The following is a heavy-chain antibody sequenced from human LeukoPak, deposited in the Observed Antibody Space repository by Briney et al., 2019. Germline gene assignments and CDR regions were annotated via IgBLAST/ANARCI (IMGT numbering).Heavy chain of an antibody. CDR2: INAGNGNT. D-gene: IGHD3-22*01. CDR1: GYTFTTYT. Sequence: ASVKVSCKASGYTFTTYTIHWVRQAPGQRLEWMGWINAGNGNTKYSQDFQGRVTISRNTSASTAYMELSSLRSEDMAVYYCAKDGPQDSSGYNYYYYMDVWGKGTTVTVSS. CDR3: AKDGPQDSSGYNYYYYMDV. J-gene: IGHJ6*03. V-gene: IGHV1-3*03.